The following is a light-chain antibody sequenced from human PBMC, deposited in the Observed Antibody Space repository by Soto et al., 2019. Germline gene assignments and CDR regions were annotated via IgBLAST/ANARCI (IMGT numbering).Light chain of an antibody. CDR3: QVWDSISDLVV. CDR2: DDS. CDR1: NIGSKR. V-gene: IGLV3-21*02. Sequence: SYELTQPPSVSVAPGQTARITCGGNNIGSKRVQWYQQKPGLAPVLVLYDDSDRPSGIPERFYGSNSGNAATLNISRVEAGDEADYYCQVWDSISDLVVFGGGTKLTVL. J-gene: IGLJ2*01.